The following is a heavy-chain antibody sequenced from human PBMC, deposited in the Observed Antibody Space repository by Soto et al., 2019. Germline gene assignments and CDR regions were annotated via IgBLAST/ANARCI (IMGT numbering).Heavy chain of an antibody. J-gene: IGHJ6*02. CDR3: AGMLTGFPDNCYYYSMAV. Sequence: QVQLVQSGAEVKKPGASVKVSCKASGYTFTSYGISWVRQAPGQGLEWMGWISAYNGNTNYAQKLQGRVTMTTDTSTSTAYTELRSRRSDDTAVYYCAGMLTGFPDNCYYYSMAVWGQVTTVTVSS. D-gene: IGHD3-9*01. CDR2: ISAYNGNT. V-gene: IGHV1-18*01. CDR1: GYTFTSYG.